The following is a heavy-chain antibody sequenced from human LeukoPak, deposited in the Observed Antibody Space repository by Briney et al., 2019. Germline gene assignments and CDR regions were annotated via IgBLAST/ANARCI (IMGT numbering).Heavy chain of an antibody. D-gene: IGHD6-19*01. Sequence: GSLRLSSAASGFTFSSSTMNWVRQAPGKGVEGVSSIASSGTTMYYAQSVKGRFSVSRDNAKNSLYLQMNSLRAEDTAVYYCARGRLSSAWYDSWGQGTLVTVS. J-gene: IGHJ5*01. CDR3: ARGRLSSAWYDS. CDR2: IASSGTTM. CDR1: GFTFSSST. V-gene: IGHV3-21*01.